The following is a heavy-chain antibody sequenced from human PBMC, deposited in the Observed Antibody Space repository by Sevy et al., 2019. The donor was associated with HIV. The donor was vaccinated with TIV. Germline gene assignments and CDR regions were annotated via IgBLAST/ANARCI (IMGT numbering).Heavy chain of an antibody. CDR3: ASEYSRSSPYYFDY. D-gene: IGHD6-6*01. J-gene: IGHJ4*02. V-gene: IGHV3-33*08. CDR2: IWYDGSNK. CDR1: GFTFSTYG. Sequence: GGSLRLSCAASGFTFSTYGMHWVRQAPGKGLEWVAVIWYDGSNKNYADSVKGRVTISRDNSKNTLYLQMNSLRTEDTAIYYCASEYSRSSPYYFDYWGQGTLVTVSS.